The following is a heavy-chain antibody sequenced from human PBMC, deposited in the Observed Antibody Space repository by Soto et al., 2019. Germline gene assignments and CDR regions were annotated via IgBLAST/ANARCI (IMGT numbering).Heavy chain of an antibody. J-gene: IGHJ5*02. CDR3: VRDAVRGVITRLLDP. V-gene: IGHV3-11*01. D-gene: IGHD3-10*01. CDR1: GFTFSDYY. CDR2: ISSSGSTI. Sequence: QVQLVESGGGLVKPGGSLRLSCAASGFTFSDYYMSWIRQAPGKGLEWVSYISSSGSTIYYADSVKGRFTISRDNAXXSLYLQMNSLRAEDTAVYYCVRDAVRGVITRLLDPWGQGTLVTVSS.